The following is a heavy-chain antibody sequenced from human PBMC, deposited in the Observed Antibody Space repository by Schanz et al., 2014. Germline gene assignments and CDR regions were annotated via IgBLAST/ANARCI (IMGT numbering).Heavy chain of an antibody. CDR1: GFTFSSYA. D-gene: IGHD3-22*01. J-gene: IGHJ4*02. CDR2: ISYGTSYI. Sequence: EVQLLESGGGLVQPGGSLRLSCAASGFTFSSYAMSWVRQAPGKGLEWVSSISYGTSYIYYAESVKGRFTISRDNAKNSLYLQMNSLRAEDTAVYYCARPPHDSSGYYPFDYWGQGTLVTVSS. V-gene: IGHV3-21*04. CDR3: ARPPHDSSGYYPFDY.